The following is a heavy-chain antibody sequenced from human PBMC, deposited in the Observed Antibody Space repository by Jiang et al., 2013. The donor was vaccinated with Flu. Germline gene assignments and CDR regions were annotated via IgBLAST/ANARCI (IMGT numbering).Heavy chain of an antibody. CDR1: GYSFTSYW. CDR3: ARHPNPPDYYGSGSYYTDYYMDV. D-gene: IGHD3-10*01. J-gene: IGHJ6*03. V-gene: IGHV5-10-1*01. Sequence: GAEVKKPGESLRISCKGSGYSFTSYWISWVRQMPGKGLEWMGRIDPSDSYTNYSPSFQGHVTISADKSISTAYLQWSSLKASDTAMYYCARHPNPPDYYGSGSYYTDYYMDVWGKGTTVTVSS. CDR2: IDPSDSYT.